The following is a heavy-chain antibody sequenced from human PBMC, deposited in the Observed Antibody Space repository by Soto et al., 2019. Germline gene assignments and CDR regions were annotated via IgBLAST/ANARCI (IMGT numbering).Heavy chain of an antibody. J-gene: IGHJ6*02. CDR3: ARQRDSYYYYYGMDV. CDR1: GFSFSSYG. D-gene: IGHD2-15*01. CDR2: ISYDGSNK. V-gene: IGHV3-30*03. Sequence: QVQLVESGGGVVQPGRSLRLSCAASGFSFSSYGMHWVRQAPGKGLEWVAVISYDGSNKYYADSVKGRFTISRDNSKNTLDVQMNSLRGEDTAVYYCARQRDSYYYYYGMDVWGQGTTVTVSS.